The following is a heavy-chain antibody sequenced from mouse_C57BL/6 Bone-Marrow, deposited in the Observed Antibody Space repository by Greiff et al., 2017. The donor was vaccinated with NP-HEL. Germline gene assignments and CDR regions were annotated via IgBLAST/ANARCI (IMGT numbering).Heavy chain of an antibody. CDR1: GFTFSDYY. Sequence: EVQLQQSGPVLVKPGASVKMSCKASGFTFSDYYMNWVKQSHGKSLEWIGAINPYNGGTSYNQKFKGKATLTVDKYSSTAYMELNSLTSDDYAVYYYARKGITTVGPIGYWGQGTSVTVSS. D-gene: IGHD1-1*01. CDR3: ARKGITTVGPIGY. V-gene: IGHV1-19*01. CDR2: INPYNGGT. J-gene: IGHJ4*01.